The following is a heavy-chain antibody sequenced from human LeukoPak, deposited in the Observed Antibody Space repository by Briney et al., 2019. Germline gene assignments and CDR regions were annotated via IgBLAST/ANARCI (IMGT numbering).Heavy chain of an antibody. V-gene: IGHV3-49*04. D-gene: IGHD3-22*01. CDR2: IRSKAYGGTT. CDR3: TRRHYDSSGDYFDY. J-gene: IGHJ4*02. Sequence: GGSLRLSCTASGFTFGDYAMSWVRQAPGKGLEWVGFIRSKAYGGTTEYAASVKGRFTISRDDSKSIAYLQMNSLKTEDTAVYYCTRRHYDSSGDYFDYWGQGTLVTVSS. CDR1: GFTFGDYA.